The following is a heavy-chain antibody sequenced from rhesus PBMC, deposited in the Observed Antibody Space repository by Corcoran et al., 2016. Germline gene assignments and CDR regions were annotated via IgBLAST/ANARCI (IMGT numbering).Heavy chain of an antibody. CDR2: IYWNDNK. CDR1: GFSISPTGIG. J-gene: IGHJ6*01. CDR3: ARITVTTTYSLDS. D-gene: IGHD4-29*01. Sequence: QVTLKESGPALVNPTQTLTLTCALSGFSISPTGIGVGWTRPPPGKALEWLANIYWNDNKAYNTSLKSRMTISRDTSKNQVVLIMTNMDPVDTATYFCARITVTTTYSLDSWGQGVVVTVSS. V-gene: IGHV2-95*01.